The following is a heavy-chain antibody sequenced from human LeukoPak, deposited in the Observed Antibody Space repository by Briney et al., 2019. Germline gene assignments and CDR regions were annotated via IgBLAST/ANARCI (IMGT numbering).Heavy chain of an antibody. CDR1: GFTFSSYS. Sequence: SGGSLRLSCAASGFTFSSYSMNWVRQAPGKGLEWVAVISYDGSNEYYADSVKGRFTISRDNAKNSLYLQMNSLRAEDTAVYYCARDEGNWFDPWGQGTLVTVSS. V-gene: IGHV3-30*03. CDR3: ARDEGNWFDP. J-gene: IGHJ5*02. CDR2: ISYDGSNE.